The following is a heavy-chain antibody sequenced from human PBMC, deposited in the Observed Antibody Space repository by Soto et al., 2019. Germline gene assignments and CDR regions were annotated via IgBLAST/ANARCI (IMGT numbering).Heavy chain of an antibody. Sequence: GGPLRLSCAASGFTFSSYAMHWVRQAPGKGLEWVAVISYDGSNKYYADSVKGRFTISRDNSKNTLYLQMNSLRAEDTAVYYCARDSWLIHIVLRVGMDVWGQGTTVTVSS. D-gene: IGHD2-8*01. J-gene: IGHJ6*02. CDR2: ISYDGSNK. CDR3: ARDSWLIHIVLRVGMDV. V-gene: IGHV3-30-3*01. CDR1: GFTFSSYA.